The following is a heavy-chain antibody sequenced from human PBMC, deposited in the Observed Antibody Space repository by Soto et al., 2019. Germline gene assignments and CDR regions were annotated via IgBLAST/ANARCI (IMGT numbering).Heavy chain of an antibody. CDR2: IDWNDDK. V-gene: IGHV2-5*01. CDR1: GFSLSTTGVH. Sequence: QITLKESGPTLVKPTQTLTLTCTFSGFSLSTTGVHVAWIRQPPGKALEWLALIDWNDDKRYSPSLRTRLTITKDTSKNQVVLTMTNMDPVDAATYYCTHLHPFHYFYGLDVWDQGTTVTVSS. CDR3: THLHPFHYFYGLDV. J-gene: IGHJ6*02.